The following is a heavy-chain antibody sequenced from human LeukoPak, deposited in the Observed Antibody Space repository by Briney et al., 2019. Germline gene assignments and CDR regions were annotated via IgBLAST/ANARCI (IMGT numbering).Heavy chain of an antibody. Sequence: SETLSLTCTVSGYSISSGYYWGWIRQPPGKGLEWIGIIYHSGNNYYNPSLRSRATISLDTPANQFSLKLSSVTAADTAVYYCARAYSSSWYWNWFDPWGQGTLVTVSS. CDR3: ARAYSSSWYWNWFDP. CDR2: IYHSGNN. V-gene: IGHV4-38-2*02. J-gene: IGHJ5*02. D-gene: IGHD6-13*01. CDR1: GYSISSGYY.